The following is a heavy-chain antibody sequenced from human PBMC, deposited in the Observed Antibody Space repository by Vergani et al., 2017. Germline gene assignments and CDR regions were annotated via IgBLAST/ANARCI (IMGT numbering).Heavy chain of an antibody. Sequence: QVQLQQWGAGLLKPSETLSLTCAVYGGSFSGYYWSWIRQPPGKGLEWIGEINHSGSTNYNPSLKSRVTISVDTSKNQFSLKLSSVTAADTAVYYCAKATTMIVVVIKAPFDYWGQGTLVTVSS. J-gene: IGHJ4*02. D-gene: IGHD3-22*01. CDR1: GGSFSGYY. CDR2: INHSGST. V-gene: IGHV4-34*01. CDR3: AKATTMIVVVIKAPFDY.